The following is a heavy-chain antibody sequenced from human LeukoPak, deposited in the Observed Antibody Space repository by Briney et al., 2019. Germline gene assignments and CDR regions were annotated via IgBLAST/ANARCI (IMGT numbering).Heavy chain of an antibody. CDR1: GYSFSNYW. CDR3: AIPPGYCGNDCSFDH. CDR2: IYPGDYET. J-gene: IGHJ4*02. D-gene: IGHD2-21*02. V-gene: IGHV5-51*01. Sequence: GESLQISCEGSGYSFSNYWIGWVRQMPRKGLEWMGIIYPGDYETRYSPSFQGLVTISVDKSISTAYLQWSSLKASDTAMYYCAIPPGYCGNDCSFDHWGQGTLVTVSS.